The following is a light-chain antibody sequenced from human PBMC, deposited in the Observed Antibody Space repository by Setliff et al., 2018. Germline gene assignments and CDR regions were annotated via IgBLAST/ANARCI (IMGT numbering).Light chain of an antibody. V-gene: IGKV3-11*01. J-gene: IGKJ5*01. Sequence: SPGTLSLSPGERATLSCRASQSVSGYLAWYQQKPGQAPRLLIYDVSQRATGIPARFSGSGSGTDFTLTISYLEPDDFAVYYCQQRRDWPVTFGQGTRLEIK. CDR3: QQRRDWPVT. CDR1: QSVSGY. CDR2: DVS.